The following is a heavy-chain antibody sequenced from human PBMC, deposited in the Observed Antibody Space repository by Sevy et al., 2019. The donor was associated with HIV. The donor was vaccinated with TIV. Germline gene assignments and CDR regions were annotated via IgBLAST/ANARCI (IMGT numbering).Heavy chain of an antibody. V-gene: IGHV3-7*03. CDR1: GFTFSSYW. CDR2: IKQDGSEK. J-gene: IGHJ4*02. D-gene: IGHD4-17*01. Sequence: GGSLRLSCAASGFTFSSYWMSWVRQAPEKGLEWVANIKQDGSEKYYVDSVKGRFTISRDNAKNSLYLQMNSLRAEDTAVYYCARDVNGDYGGFDYWGQGTLVTVSS. CDR3: ARDVNGDYGGFDY.